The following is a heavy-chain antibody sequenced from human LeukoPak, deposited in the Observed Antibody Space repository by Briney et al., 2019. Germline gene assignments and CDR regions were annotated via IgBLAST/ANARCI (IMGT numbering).Heavy chain of an antibody. CDR2: ISYDGSNK. Sequence: GGSLRLSCAASGFTFSSYGMHWVRQAPGKGLEWVAVISYDGSNKYYADSVKGRFTISRDNSKNTLYLQMNSLRAEDTAVYYCARMNYVSSGWGAPFDYWGQGTLVTVSS. CDR1: GFTFSSYG. J-gene: IGHJ4*02. CDR3: ARMNYVSSGWGAPFDY. V-gene: IGHV3-30*03. D-gene: IGHD1-7*01.